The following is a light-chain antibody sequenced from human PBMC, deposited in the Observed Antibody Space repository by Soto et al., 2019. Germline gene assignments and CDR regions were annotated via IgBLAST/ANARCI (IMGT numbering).Light chain of an antibody. CDR3: SSYTSRSTVV. V-gene: IGLV2-14*01. CDR2: DVS. CDR1: SSDVGGYNY. J-gene: IGLJ2*01. Sequence: QSALTQPASVSGSPGQSITISCTGTSSDVGGYNYVSWYQQHPGKAPKLMISDVSTRPSGVSNRFSGSKSGNTASLTISGLQAEDEADYYCSSYTSRSTVVFGGGTKLTVL.